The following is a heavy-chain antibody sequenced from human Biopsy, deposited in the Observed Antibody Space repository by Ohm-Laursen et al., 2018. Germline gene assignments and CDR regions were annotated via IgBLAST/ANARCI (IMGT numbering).Heavy chain of an antibody. J-gene: IGHJ5*02. V-gene: IGHV3-23*01. D-gene: IGHD1/OR15-1a*01. Sequence: SLRLSCAASGFTFSNYAMSWVRQAPGKGPEWVSGISGSGGRTYYAESMKGRFTISRDNSKKTVYLQMKSLRAEDTAVYYCAKEVFSAVGTSGFDPWGQGTLVTVSS. CDR2: ISGSGGRT. CDR1: GFTFSNYA. CDR3: AKEVFSAVGTSGFDP.